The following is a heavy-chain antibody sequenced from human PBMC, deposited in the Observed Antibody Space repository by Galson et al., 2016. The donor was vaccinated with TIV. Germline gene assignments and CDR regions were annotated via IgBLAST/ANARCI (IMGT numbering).Heavy chain of an antibody. J-gene: IGHJ3*01. V-gene: IGHV1-2*02. CDR1: GYSFTGYF. CDR2: INPKTGAT. D-gene: IGHD3-10*01. CDR3: ARSDSYYKYALDV. Sequence: SVKVSCKASGYSFTGYFMHWVRQAPGQGLEWMGWINPKTGATTYAQEFQGRITMTRDTSASTVYMGLNRLQSDDTAVYYCARSDSYYKYALDVWGQGTTVIVSS.